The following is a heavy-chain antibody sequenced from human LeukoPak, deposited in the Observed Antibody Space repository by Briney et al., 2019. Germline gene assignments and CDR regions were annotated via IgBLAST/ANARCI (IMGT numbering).Heavy chain of an antibody. CDR2: IYYSGST. CDR1: GGSISSGGYY. J-gene: IGHJ4*02. CDR3: ARDSLRYCSGGSCLDYFDY. D-gene: IGHD2-15*01. V-gene: IGHV4-31*03. Sequence: SQTLSLTCTVSGGSISSGGYYWSWIRQHPGKGLEWIGYIYYSGSTYYNPSLKSRVTISVDTSKNQFPLKLSSVTAADTAVYYCARDSLRYCSGGSCLDYFDYWGQGTLVTVSS.